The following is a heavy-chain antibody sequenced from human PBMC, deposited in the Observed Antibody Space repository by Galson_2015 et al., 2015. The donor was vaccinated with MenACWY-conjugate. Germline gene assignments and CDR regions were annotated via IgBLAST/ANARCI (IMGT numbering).Heavy chain of an antibody. D-gene: IGHD4-17*01. CDR2: IYYSGNS. CDR1: GGSISGYY. CDR3: ARVGDYSLKD. J-gene: IGHJ4*02. Sequence: ETLSLTCPVSGGSISGYYWSWIRQPPGKGLEWIGHIYYSGNSNYNPSLKSRVTISVDTSKNQFSLKLSSVTAADTAVYYCARVGDYSLKDGGQGTLVTVSS. V-gene: IGHV4-59*01.